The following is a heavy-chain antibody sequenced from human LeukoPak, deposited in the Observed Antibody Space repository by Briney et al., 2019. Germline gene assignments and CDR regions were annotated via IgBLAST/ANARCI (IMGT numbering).Heavy chain of an antibody. Sequence: SETLSRTCTVSGGSISSYYWSWIRQPPGKGLEWIGYIYYSGSTNYNPSLKSRVTISVDTSKNQFSLKLSSVTAADTAVYYCARVSDYGGSYYFDYWGQGTLVTVSS. V-gene: IGHV4-59*01. CDR2: IYYSGST. J-gene: IGHJ4*02. D-gene: IGHD4-23*01. CDR1: GGSISSYY. CDR3: ARVSDYGGSYYFDY.